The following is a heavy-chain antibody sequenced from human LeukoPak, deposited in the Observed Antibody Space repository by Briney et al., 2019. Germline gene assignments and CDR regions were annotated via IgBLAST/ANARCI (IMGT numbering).Heavy chain of an antibody. V-gene: IGHV3-30-3*01. D-gene: IGHD3-10*01. Sequence: PGGSLRLSCAASGFTFSSYAMHWARQAPGKGLEWVAVISYDGSNKYYADSVKGRFTISRDNSKNTLYLQMNSLRAEDTAVYYCAKDPKDGSGSFPGYWGQGTLVTVSS. CDR1: GFTFSSYA. CDR2: ISYDGSNK. CDR3: AKDPKDGSGSFPGY. J-gene: IGHJ4*02.